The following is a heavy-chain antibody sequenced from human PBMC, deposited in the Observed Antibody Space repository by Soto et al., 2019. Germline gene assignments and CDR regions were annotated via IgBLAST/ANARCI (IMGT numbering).Heavy chain of an antibody. D-gene: IGHD4-17*01. CDR1: GLTFSSYS. V-gene: IGHV3-21*01. CDR2: ISSSSSYI. J-gene: IGHJ4*02. CDR3: ARDMPYGDYVSGDFDY. Sequence: GGSLRLSCAASGLTFSSYSMNWVRQAPGKGLEWVSSISSSSSYIYYADSVKGRFTISRDNAKNSLYLQMNSLRAEDTAVYYCARDMPYGDYVSGDFDYWGQGTLVTVSS.